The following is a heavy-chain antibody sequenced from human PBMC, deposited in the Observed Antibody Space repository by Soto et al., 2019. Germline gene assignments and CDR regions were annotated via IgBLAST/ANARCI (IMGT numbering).Heavy chain of an antibody. D-gene: IGHD6-6*01. V-gene: IGHV3-33*01. CDR3: ARDGGWVAARPMYYYYAMDV. J-gene: IGHJ6*02. Sequence: QVQLVESGGGVVQPGRSLRLSCAASGFTFSSYGMHWVRQAPGKGLEWVAVIWYDGSNKYYADSVKGRFTISRDNSKNTLYMQMSSLRAEDTALYYCARDGGWVAARPMYYYYAMDVGGQGTTVTVSS. CDR1: GFTFSSYG. CDR2: IWYDGSNK.